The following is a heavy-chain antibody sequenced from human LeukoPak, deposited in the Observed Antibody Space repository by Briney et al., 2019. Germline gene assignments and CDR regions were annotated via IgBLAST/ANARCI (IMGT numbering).Heavy chain of an antibody. CDR2: IYSGGST. V-gene: IGHV3-66*01. Sequence: GGSLRLSCAASGFTVSSNYMSWVRQAPGKGLEWVSVIYSGGSTYYADSVKGRFTISRDNSKDTLYLQMNSLRSDDTGVYYCAPRSQSLGAFDFWGQGTMVTVSS. D-gene: IGHD3-10*01. J-gene: IGHJ3*01. CDR3: APRSQSLGAFDF. CDR1: GFTVSSNY.